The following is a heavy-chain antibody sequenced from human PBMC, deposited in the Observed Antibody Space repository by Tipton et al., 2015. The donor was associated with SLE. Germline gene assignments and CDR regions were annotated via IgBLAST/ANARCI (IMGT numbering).Heavy chain of an antibody. J-gene: IGHJ4*02. CDR2: ISYSGST. V-gene: IGHV4-30-2*06. CDR1: GGSISSGGYY. Sequence: TLSLTCTVSGGSISSGGYYWSWIRQSPGKGLEWIGYISYSGSTYYNTSLQSRVTISADMSKNHFSMRLSSVTAADTAQYYCARRRGVNGPFDYWGQGTLVTVSS. CDR3: ARRRGVNGPFDY. D-gene: IGHD5/OR15-5a*01.